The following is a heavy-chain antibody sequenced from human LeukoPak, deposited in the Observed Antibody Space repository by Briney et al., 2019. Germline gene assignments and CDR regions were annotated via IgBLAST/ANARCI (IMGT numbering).Heavy chain of an antibody. D-gene: IGHD5-18*01. V-gene: IGHV4-34*01. J-gene: IGHJ4*02. CDR3: ARGLGYSYGYLRDY. CDR1: GGSFSGYY. CDR2: INHSGST. Sequence: SETLSLTCAVYGGSFSGYYWSWIRQPPGKGLEWTGEINHSGSTNYNPSLKSRVTISVDTSKNQFSLKLSSVTAADTAVYYCARGLGYSYGYLRDYWGQGTLVTVSS.